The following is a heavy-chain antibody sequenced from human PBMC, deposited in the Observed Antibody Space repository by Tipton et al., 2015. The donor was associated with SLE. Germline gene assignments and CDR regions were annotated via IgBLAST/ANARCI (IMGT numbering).Heavy chain of an antibody. Sequence: LRLSCTVSGGSISSHYWSWIRQPPGKGLEWIGSIYHSGSTYYNPSLKSRVTISVDTSKNQFSLKLSSVTAADTAVYYCVGWGSSGYYYGFDYWGQGTLVTVSS. CDR3: VGWGSSGYYYGFDY. D-gene: IGHD3-22*01. CDR2: IYHSGST. CDR1: GGSISSHY. J-gene: IGHJ4*02. V-gene: IGHV4-59*04.